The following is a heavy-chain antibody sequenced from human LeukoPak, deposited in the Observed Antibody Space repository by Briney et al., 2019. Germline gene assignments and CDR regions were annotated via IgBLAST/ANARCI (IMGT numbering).Heavy chain of an antibody. J-gene: IGHJ3*02. D-gene: IGHD2-2*01. V-gene: IGHV4-59*08. CDR1: GGSISTYY. CDR2: IYYTGNT. Sequence: SETLSLTCTVSGGSISTYYWSWIRKPPGKGLEWIGYIYYTGNTNYNPSLKSRVTISVDTSKNQLSLKLSSVTAADTAVYYCAGRPAAAGKGGAFDIWGQGTMVTVSS. CDR3: AGRPAAAGKGGAFDI.